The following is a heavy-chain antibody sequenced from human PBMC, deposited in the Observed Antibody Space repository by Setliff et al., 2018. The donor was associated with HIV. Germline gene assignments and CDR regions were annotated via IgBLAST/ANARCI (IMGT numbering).Heavy chain of an antibody. V-gene: IGHV1-69*05. CDR3: ARVGHSSSYHYYGMDV. Sequence: SVKVSCKASGGTFSSYGISWVRQAPGQGLEWMGGITPMFGTEFYAQKFRDRVTITTDENRGTAYMELNSLRPEDTGVFYCARVGHSSSYHYYGMDVWGQGTTVTVSS. D-gene: IGHD6-13*01. CDR1: GGTFSSYG. J-gene: IGHJ6*02. CDR2: ITPMFGTE.